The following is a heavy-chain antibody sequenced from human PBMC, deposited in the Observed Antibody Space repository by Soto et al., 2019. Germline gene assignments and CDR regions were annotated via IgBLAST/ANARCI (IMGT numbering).Heavy chain of an antibody. CDR3: ARRARPDFYYMDV. J-gene: IGHJ6*03. Sequence: GGAPRLSFAGPGFTLRGYAIDLGPQAPGKGLEYVSGISSNGVGTYYANSVQGRFTISRDNSKNTVYLQMGSLRPEDMAVYYCARRARPDFYYMDVWGKGTTVTVSS. V-gene: IGHV3-64*01. D-gene: IGHD6-6*01. CDR1: GFTLRGYA. CDR2: ISSNGVGT.